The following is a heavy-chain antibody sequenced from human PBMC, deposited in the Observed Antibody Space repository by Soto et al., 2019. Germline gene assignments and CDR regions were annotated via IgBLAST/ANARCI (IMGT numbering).Heavy chain of an antibody. CDR2: IDPSDSYT. J-gene: IGHJ6*02. V-gene: IGHV5-10-1*01. D-gene: IGHD6-13*01. CDR1: GYSFTSYW. Sequence: PGESLKISCKGSGYSFTSYWISWVRQMPGKGLEWMGRIDPSDSYTNYSPSFQGHVTISADKSISTAYLQWSSLKASDTAMYYCARRMGYSSSYYYYYYGMDVWGQGTTVTVS. CDR3: ARRMGYSSSYYYYYYGMDV.